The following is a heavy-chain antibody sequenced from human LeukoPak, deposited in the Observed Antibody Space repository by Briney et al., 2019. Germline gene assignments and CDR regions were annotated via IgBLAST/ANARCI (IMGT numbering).Heavy chain of an antibody. CDR2: IWYDGSNK. CDR3: ARVRDDYAYFDC. D-gene: IGHD4-17*01. J-gene: IGHJ4*02. V-gene: IGHV3-33*01. CDR1: GFTFSSYG. Sequence: GGSLRLSCAASGFTFSSYGMHWVRQAPGKGLEWVAVIWYDGSNKYYADSVKGRFTISRDNSKNTLYLQMNSLRAEDTAVYYCARVRDDYAYFDCWGQGNLVTVSS.